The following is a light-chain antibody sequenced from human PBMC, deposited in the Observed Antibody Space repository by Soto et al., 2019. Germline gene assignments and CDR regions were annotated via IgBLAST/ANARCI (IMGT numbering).Light chain of an antibody. Sequence: EIVLTQSPGTLPLSPGERATLSCRASQSVFNSYLAWYQQKPGQAPRLLIYDASSRTTGIPDRFSGSGSGTVFTLTISRLEPEDFAVYYCQEYGSSPGTFGQGTKVEIK. V-gene: IGKV3-20*01. CDR2: DAS. CDR3: QEYGSSPGT. CDR1: QSVFNSY. J-gene: IGKJ1*01.